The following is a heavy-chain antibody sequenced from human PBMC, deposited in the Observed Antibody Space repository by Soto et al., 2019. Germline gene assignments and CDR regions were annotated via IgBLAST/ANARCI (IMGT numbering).Heavy chain of an antibody. CDR3: AKEASGWDDAFDI. D-gene: IGHD6-19*01. V-gene: IGHV3-9*01. Sequence: PGGSLRLSCAAPGFTFDDYAMHWVRQAPGKGLEWVSGISWNSGSIGYADSVKGRFTISRDNAKNSLYLQMNSLRAEDTALYYCAKEASGWDDAFDIWGQGTMVTVSS. CDR1: GFTFDDYA. J-gene: IGHJ3*02. CDR2: ISWNSGSI.